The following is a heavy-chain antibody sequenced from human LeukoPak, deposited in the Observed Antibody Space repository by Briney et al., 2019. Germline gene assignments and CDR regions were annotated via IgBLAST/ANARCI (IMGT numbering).Heavy chain of an antibody. CDR2: IGPRGDVT. CDR3: VRYLHY. Sequence: GGSLRLSCAASGFSFSTSEMNWVRQAPGKRLEWVAHIGPRGDVTYYADSAKGRFTISRDNANNLLYMRMNSLRAEDTGLYYCVRYLHYGGQGTLVTVSS. V-gene: IGHV3-48*03. CDR1: GFSFSTSE. J-gene: IGHJ4*02.